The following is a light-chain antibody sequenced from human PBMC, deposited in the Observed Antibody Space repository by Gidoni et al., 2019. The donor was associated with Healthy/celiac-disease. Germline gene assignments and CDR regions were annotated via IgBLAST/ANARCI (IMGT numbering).Light chain of an antibody. J-gene: IGKJ1*01. Sequence: EIVMTQSPATLSVSPVERATLSCRASQSVSSNLAWYQQKPGQAPRRLIYGASTRATGIPARFSGSGSGTEFTLTISSLQSEDFAVYYCQQYNNWPPRFGQGTKVEIK. V-gene: IGKV3-15*01. CDR3: QQYNNWPPR. CDR2: GAS. CDR1: QSVSSN.